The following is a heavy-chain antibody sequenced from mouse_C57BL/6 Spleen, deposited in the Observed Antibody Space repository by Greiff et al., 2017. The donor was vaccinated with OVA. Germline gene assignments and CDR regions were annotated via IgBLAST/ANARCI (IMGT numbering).Heavy chain of an antibody. J-gene: IGHJ4*01. V-gene: IGHV1-15*01. CDR2: IDPETGGT. CDR3: TRSYYGSSYYYAMDY. D-gene: IGHD1-1*01. Sequence: QVQLQQSGAELVRPGASVTLSCKASGYTFTDYEMHWVKQTPVHGLEWIGAIDPETGGTAYNQKFKGKALLTADQSSRTAYRELRSQTSEDSAVYYCTRSYYGSSYYYAMDYWGQGTSVTVSS. CDR1: GYTFTDYE.